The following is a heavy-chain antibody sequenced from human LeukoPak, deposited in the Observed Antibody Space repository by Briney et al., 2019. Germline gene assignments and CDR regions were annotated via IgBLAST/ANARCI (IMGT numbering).Heavy chain of an antibody. J-gene: IGHJ5*02. CDR3: ARAPANFLNWFDP. CDR2: INPSGGST. V-gene: IGHV1-46*01. Sequence: ASVKVSCKASGYTFTSYYMHWVRQAPGQGLEWMGIINPSGGSTSYAQKLQGRVTMTTDTSTSTAYMELRSLRSDDTAVYYCARAPANFLNWFDPWGQGTLVTVSS. CDR1: GYTFTSYY.